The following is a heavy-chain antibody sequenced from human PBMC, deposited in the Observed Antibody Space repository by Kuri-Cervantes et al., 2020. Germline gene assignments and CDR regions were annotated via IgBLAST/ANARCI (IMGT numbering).Heavy chain of an antibody. J-gene: IGHJ4*02. CDR2: ISWNSGSI. V-gene: IGHV3-9*01. D-gene: IGHD6-13*01. CDR3: ARILYSSSWYIGY. Sequence: GGSLRLSCAASGFTFDDYAMHWVRQAPGKGLEWVSGISWNSGSIGYADSVRGRFTISRDNAKNSLYLEMNSLRGEDTAVYYCARILYSSSWYIGYWGQGTLVTVSS. CDR1: GFTFDDYA.